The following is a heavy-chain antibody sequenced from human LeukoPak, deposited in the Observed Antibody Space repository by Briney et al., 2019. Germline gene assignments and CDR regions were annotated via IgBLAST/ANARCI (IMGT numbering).Heavy chain of an antibody. D-gene: IGHD6-13*01. CDR1: GFTFSSYG. CDR3: ARISIAAAGTTTYYYYGMDV. Sequence: PGRSLGLSCAASGFTFSSYGMHWVRQAPGKGLEWVAVIWYDGSNKYYADSVKGRFTISRDNSKNTLYLQMNSLRAEDTAVYYCARISIAAAGTTTYYYYGMDVWGQGTTVTVSS. V-gene: IGHV3-33*01. J-gene: IGHJ6*02. CDR2: IWYDGSNK.